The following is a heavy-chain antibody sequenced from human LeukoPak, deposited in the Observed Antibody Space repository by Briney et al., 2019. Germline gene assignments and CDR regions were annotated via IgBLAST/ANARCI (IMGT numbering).Heavy chain of an antibody. Sequence: SETLSLTCAVYGGSFSGYYWSWIRQPPGKGLEWIGEINHSGSTNYNPSLKSRVTISVDTSKNQFSLKLSSVTAADTAVYYCARGKRGGYRSSTSCYLAMDYWGQGTLVTVSS. CDR3: ARGKRGGYRSSTSCYLAMDY. CDR1: GGSFSGYY. J-gene: IGHJ4*02. V-gene: IGHV4-34*01. D-gene: IGHD2-2*01. CDR2: INHSGST.